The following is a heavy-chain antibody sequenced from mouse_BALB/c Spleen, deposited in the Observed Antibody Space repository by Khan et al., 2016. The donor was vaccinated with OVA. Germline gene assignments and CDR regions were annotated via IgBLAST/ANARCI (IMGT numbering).Heavy chain of an antibody. CDR3: VRGYYGDPFAY. V-gene: IGHV5-4*02. CDR1: GFTFSDYY. CDR2: ISAINSYI. D-gene: IGHD2-13*01. J-gene: IGHJ3*01. Sequence: EVELVESGGGLMKPGGSLKLSCAASGFTFSDYYMYWVRQTPEKRLEWVATISAINSYIYYQDNVKGRFTISRDNAKNNLYLQMNSLRSEDTAMYYCVRGYYGDPFAYWGQGILVTVSA.